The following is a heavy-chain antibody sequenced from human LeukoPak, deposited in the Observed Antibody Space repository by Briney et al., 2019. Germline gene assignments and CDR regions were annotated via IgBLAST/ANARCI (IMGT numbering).Heavy chain of an antibody. CDR2: IYYSGST. CDR3: ARAASGGGFDY. D-gene: IGHD2-15*01. V-gene: IGHV4-61*01. Sequence: KPSETLSLTCTASGGSVSSGSYYWSWIRQPPGKGLEWIGYIYYSGSTNYNPSLKSRVTISVDTSKNQFSLKLSSVTAADTAVYFCARAASGGGFDYWGQGTLVTVSS. J-gene: IGHJ4*02. CDR1: GGSVSSGSYY.